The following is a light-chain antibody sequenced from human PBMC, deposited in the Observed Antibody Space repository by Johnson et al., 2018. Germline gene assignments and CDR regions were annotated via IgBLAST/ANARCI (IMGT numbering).Light chain of an antibody. CDR1: SSNIGNNY. V-gene: IGLV1-51*02. CDR2: ENN. Sequence: QSVLTQPPSVSAAPGQKVNISCSGSSSNIGNNYVSWYQQLPGTAPKLLIYENNKRPSGIPDRFSGSKSGTSATLGITGLQTGDEADYYCGTGDSSLSAGNVFGTGTKVTVL. J-gene: IGLJ1*01. CDR3: GTGDSSLSAGNV.